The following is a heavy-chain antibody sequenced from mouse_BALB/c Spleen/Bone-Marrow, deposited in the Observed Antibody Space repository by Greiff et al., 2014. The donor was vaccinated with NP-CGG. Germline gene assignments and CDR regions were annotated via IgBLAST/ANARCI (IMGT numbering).Heavy chain of an antibody. D-gene: IGHD5-1*01. CDR2: IRNKPNGYTT. CDR1: GFTFTDYF. CDR3: ARDYSGYFDF. V-gene: IGHV7-3*02. Sequence: VQLKESGGGLVRPGGSLRLSCTTSGFTFTDYFMTWVRQPPGKALEWLGFIRNKPNGYTTEYNPSVKGRFTISRDNSQGILYLQMNTLRAEDSAIYYCARDYSGYFDFWGQGTTLTVSS. J-gene: IGHJ2*01.